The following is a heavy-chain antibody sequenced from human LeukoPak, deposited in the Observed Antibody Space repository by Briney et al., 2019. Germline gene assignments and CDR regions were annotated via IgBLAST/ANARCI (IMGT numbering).Heavy chain of an antibody. D-gene: IGHD3-16*02. J-gene: IGHJ4*02. CDR3: ARSDYVWGGYRLDF. CDR1: GASISRHY. CDR2: IHSTGTT. V-gene: IGHV4-4*08. Sequence: SETLSLTCFVTGASISRHYWTWMRHTPGQGLHWIGYIHSTGTTNYNPSLKSRVTMSLDTSKNQFSLRLNSVAAADTAVYYCARSDYVWGGYRLDFWGQGALVTVSS.